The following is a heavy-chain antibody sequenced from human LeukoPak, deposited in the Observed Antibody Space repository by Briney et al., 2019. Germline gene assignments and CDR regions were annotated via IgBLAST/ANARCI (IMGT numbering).Heavy chain of an antibody. CDR1: GGTFSSYA. Sequence: ASVKVSCKASGGTFSSYAISWVRQAPGQGLEWMGRIIPIFGTANYAQKFQGRVTITTGESTSTAYMELSSLRSEDTAVYYCARRYSYPDAFDIWGQGTMVTVSS. J-gene: IGHJ3*02. CDR3: ARRYSYPDAFDI. V-gene: IGHV1-69*05. D-gene: IGHD5-18*01. CDR2: IIPIFGTA.